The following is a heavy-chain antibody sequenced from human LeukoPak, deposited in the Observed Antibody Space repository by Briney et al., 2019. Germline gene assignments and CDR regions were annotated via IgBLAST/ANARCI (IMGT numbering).Heavy chain of an antibody. CDR3: ARANIAAPKARLPE. J-gene: IGHJ4*02. CDR2: INPNSGGT. Sequence: ASVKVSCKASGYTFTGYYMHWVRQAPGQGLEWMGWINPNSGGTNYAQKFQGRVTMTRDTSISTAYMELSRLRSDDTAVYYCARANIAAPKARLPEWGQGTLVTVSS. CDR1: GYTFTGYY. D-gene: IGHD6-13*01. V-gene: IGHV1-2*02.